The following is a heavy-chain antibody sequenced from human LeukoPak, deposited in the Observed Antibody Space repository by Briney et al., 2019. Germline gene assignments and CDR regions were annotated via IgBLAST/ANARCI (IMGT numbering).Heavy chain of an antibody. CDR3: ARRNRAYWYFDL. J-gene: IGHJ2*01. CDR2: MNPETGGS. CDR1: GYIFIDYD. Sequence: GASVKVSCKTSGYIFIDYDINWVRQAPGQGLEWMGWMNPETGGSGYSHHFQGRITMTRDTSITTAYMELSSLTSEDTAVYYCARRNRAYWYFDLWGRGTPVTVSS. V-gene: IGHV1-8*01. D-gene: IGHD1-14*01.